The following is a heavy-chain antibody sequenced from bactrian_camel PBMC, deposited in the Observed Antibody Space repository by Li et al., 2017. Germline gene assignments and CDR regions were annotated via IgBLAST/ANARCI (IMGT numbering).Heavy chain of an antibody. J-gene: IGHJ4*01. CDR3: AAGAATKMTVYEYSY. CDR2: IHSGGSATYT. D-gene: IGHD2*01. CDR1: DFTLRSYY. Sequence: HVQLVESGGGLVQPGGSLSLSCGDLDFTLRSYYINWVRQAPGKGLEWVASIHSGGSATYTYYADAAKGRFTISRGRAKNTVFLQMNSLESEDTGRYYCAAGAATKMTVYEYSYWGQGTQVTVS. V-gene: IGHV3-2*01.